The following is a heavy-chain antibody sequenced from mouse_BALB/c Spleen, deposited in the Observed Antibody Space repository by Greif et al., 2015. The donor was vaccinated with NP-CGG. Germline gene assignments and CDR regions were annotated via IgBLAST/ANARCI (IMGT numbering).Heavy chain of an antibody. J-gene: IGHJ4*01. CDR2: ISSGGST. D-gene: IGHD3-1*01. CDR3: ARRPSGIYAMDY. V-gene: IGHV5-6-5*01. CDR1: GFTFSSYA. Sequence: EVMLVESGGGLVKPGGSLKLSCAASGFTFSSYAMSWVRQTPEKRLEWVASISSGGSTYYPDSVKGRFTISRDNARNILYLQMSSLRSEDTAMYYCARRPSGIYAMDYWGQGTSVTVSS.